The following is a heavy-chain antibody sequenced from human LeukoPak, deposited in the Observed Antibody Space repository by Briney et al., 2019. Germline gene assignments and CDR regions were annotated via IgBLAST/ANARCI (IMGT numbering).Heavy chain of an antibody. CDR2: IYYTGKT. CDR1: GDSVSNGNYY. Sequence: SETLSLTSTVSGDSVSNGNYYWSWLRQPPGKALEWIGYIYYTGKTYYNPSLEGRVTILVDTSRNHFSVKLSSVTAADTAVYYCGRSQNYYGSGDYWSQGTLVTVSS. J-gene: IGHJ4*02. D-gene: IGHD3-10*01. CDR3: GRSQNYYGSGDY. V-gene: IGHV4-61*03.